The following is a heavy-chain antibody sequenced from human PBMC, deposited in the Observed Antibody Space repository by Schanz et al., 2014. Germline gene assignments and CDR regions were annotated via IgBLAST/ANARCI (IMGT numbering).Heavy chain of an antibody. V-gene: IGHV3-30*03. CDR2: ISYDGNTK. CDR1: GFTFSAYW. D-gene: IGHD5-12*01. CDR3: ARDEGRDGYNLAFDV. J-gene: IGHJ3*01. Sequence: VQLVEYGGGLVQPGESLRLSCAASGFTFSAYWMAWVRQAPGKGLEWVTVISYDGNTKYYADSVKGRFIISRDSSKNTLFLQMNSLRPEDTALYFCARDEGRDGYNLAFDVWGQGTLVTVSS.